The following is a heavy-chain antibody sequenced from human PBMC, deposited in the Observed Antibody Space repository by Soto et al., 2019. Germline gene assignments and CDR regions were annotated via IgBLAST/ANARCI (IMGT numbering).Heavy chain of an antibody. J-gene: IGHJ3*02. D-gene: IGHD4-17*01. CDR1: GFTFSSYG. CDR2: IWYDGSNK. Sequence: GGSLRLSCAASGFTFSSYGMHWVRQAPGKGLEWVAVIWYDGSNKYYADSVKGRFTISRDNSKNTLYLQMNSLRAEDTAVYYCARDETVKNAFDIWGQGTMVTVSS. V-gene: IGHV3-33*01. CDR3: ARDETVKNAFDI.